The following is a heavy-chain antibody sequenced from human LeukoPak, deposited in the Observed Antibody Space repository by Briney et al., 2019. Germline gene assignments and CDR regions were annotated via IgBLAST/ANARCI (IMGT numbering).Heavy chain of an antibody. CDR2: VSGSGGST. J-gene: IGHJ4*02. D-gene: IGHD5-18*01. CDR1: GFTFRPYA. CDR3: AKGAASRGYTYVAN. Sequence: PGGSLRLSCAASGFTFRPYAMIWVRQAPGKGLEWVSSVSGSGGSTYYADSVKGRFTISRDNSNNTLYLQMNSLRAEDTAVYYCAKGAASRGYTYVANWGQGTLVTVSS. V-gene: IGHV3-23*01.